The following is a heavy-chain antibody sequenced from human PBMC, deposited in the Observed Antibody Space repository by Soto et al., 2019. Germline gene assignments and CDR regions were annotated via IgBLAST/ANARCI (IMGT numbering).Heavy chain of an antibody. V-gene: IGHV1-2*04. D-gene: IGHD6-13*01. CDR2: INPNSGGT. CDR3: ARGEAAAGVYYGMDV. CDR1: GYTFTSYD. Sequence: GASVKVSCKASGYTFTSYDINWVRQAPGQGLEWMGWINPNSGGTNYAQKFQGWVTMTRDTSISTAYMELSRLRSDDTAEYYCARGEAAAGVYYGMDVWGQGTTVTSP. J-gene: IGHJ6*02.